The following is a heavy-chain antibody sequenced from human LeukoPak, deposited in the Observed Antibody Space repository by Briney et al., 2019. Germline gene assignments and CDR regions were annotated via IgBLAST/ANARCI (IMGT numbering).Heavy chain of an antibody. CDR1: GFTFSSYW. V-gene: IGHV3-7*03. D-gene: IGHD4-23*01. J-gene: IGHJ4*02. CDR2: INHSGNVN. Sequence: PGGSLRLSCAASGFTFSSYWMNWARQAPGKGLEWVASINHSGNVNYYVDSVKGRFTISRDNSKNTLYQQVNSLRAEDTAVYYCAKDPRATVVTPGGYFDYWGQGTLVTVSS. CDR3: AKDPRATVVTPGGYFDY.